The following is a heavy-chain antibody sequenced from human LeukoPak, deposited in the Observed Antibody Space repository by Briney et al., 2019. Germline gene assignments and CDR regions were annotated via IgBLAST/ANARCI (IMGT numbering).Heavy chain of an antibody. CDR2: IWYDGSKK. D-gene: IGHD3-9*01. CDR3: ARLYDDILASYHAGPDY. Sequence: GGSLRLSCAASGFTFSRYGMHWVRQAPGKGLEWVAVIWYDGSKKYYADSVKGRFTISRDNSTNTLYLKMNSLRAEDTAVYNCARLYDDILASYHAGPDYWGQGTLVTVSS. J-gene: IGHJ4*02. CDR1: GFTFSRYG. V-gene: IGHV3-33*01.